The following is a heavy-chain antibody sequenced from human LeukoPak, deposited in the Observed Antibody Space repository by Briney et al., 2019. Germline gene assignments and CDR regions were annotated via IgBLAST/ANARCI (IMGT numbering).Heavy chain of an antibody. Sequence: PGGSLRLSCAASGFTFSSYGMHWVRQTPGKGLEWVAVIWSDGSNKYYADSVKGRFTISRDNSKNTLYLQMNSLRAEDTAVYYCARGSGSFSGGFDYWSQGTLVTVSS. CDR2: IWSDGSNK. CDR3: ARGSGSFSGGFDY. J-gene: IGHJ4*02. CDR1: GFTFSSYG. D-gene: IGHD1-26*01. V-gene: IGHV3-33*01.